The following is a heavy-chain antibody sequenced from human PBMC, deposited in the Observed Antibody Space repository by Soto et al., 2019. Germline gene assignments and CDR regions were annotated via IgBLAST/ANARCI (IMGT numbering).Heavy chain of an antibody. CDR1: GFTFSSYA. Sequence: QVQLVESGGGVVQPGRSLRLSCAASGFTFSSYAMHWVRQAPGKGLEWVAVISYDGSNKYYADSVKGRFTISRDNSKNTLYLQMNILRAEDTAVYYCASNGGEAFDYWGQGTLVTVSS. CDR3: ASNGGEAFDY. CDR2: ISYDGSNK. V-gene: IGHV3-30-3*01. D-gene: IGHD2-21*01. J-gene: IGHJ4*02.